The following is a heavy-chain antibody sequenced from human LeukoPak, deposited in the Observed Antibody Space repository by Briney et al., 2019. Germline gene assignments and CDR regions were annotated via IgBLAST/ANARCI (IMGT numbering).Heavy chain of an antibody. CDR1: GGSISSSSYY. CDR2: IYYSGST. CDR3: ARAGFGAATIQGIDY. D-gene: IGHD3-10*01. J-gene: IGHJ4*02. Sequence: PSETLSLTCTVSGGSISSSSYYWGWIRQPPGKGLEWIGSIYYSGSTYYNPSLKSRVTISVDTSKNQFSLKLSSVTAADTAVYYCARAGFGAATIQGIDYWGQGTLVTVSS. V-gene: IGHV4-39*07.